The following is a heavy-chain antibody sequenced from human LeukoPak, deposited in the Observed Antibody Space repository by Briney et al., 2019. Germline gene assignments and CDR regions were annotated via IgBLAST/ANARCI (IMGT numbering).Heavy chain of an antibody. CDR2: MKQDGSET. CDR1: GFTFSTYW. CDR3: ARDRRDGYNVLDY. Sequence: GGSLRLSCAASGFTFSTYWMTWVRQAPEKGLEWVANMKQDGSETYYVDSVKGRFTISRDNAKNSLYLQMNSLRAEDTAVYYCARDRRDGYNVLDYWGQGTLVTVSS. V-gene: IGHV3-7*01. D-gene: IGHD5-24*01. J-gene: IGHJ4*02.